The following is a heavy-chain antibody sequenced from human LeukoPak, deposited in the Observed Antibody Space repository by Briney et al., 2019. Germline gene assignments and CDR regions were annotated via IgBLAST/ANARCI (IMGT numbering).Heavy chain of an antibody. Sequence: GGSLRLSCAASGFTFSSYTMNWVRQAPGKGLEWVSYISTSSIYIYYADSLKGRFTISRDNAKHSLYLQMNSLRAEDTAVYYCARGSYDYVWGSYTFHVWGKGTTVTVSS. CDR1: GFTFSSYT. J-gene: IGHJ6*04. CDR2: ISTSSIYI. CDR3: ARGSYDYVWGSYTFHV. V-gene: IGHV3-21*01. D-gene: IGHD3-16*01.